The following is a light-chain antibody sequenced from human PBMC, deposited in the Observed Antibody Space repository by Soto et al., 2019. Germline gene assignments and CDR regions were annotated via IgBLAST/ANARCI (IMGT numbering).Light chain of an antibody. CDR3: QPYNNWPLT. CDR2: DTS. J-gene: IGKJ4*01. Sequence: EVVMRQSPANLSVSPGEGATLYCRASQGVGETLAWYQHKPGQTPRLLIYDTSTRATGIPTRFSGSRSGTEFTLTINSLQSEDFAVYYCQPYNNWPLTFGGGTKVDI. CDR1: QGVGET. V-gene: IGKV3-15*01.